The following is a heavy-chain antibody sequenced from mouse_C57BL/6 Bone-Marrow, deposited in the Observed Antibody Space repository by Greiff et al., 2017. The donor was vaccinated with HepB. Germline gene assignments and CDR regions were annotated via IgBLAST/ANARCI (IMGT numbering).Heavy chain of an antibody. V-gene: IGHV14-4*01. Sequence: EVQLKESGAELVRPGASVKLSCTASGFNIKDDYMHWVKQRPEQGLEWIGWIDPENGDTEYASKFQGKATITADTSSNTAYLQLSSLTSEDTAVYYCTPLIYYYGSRDYFDYWGQGTTLTVSS. J-gene: IGHJ2*01. D-gene: IGHD1-1*01. CDR2: IDPENGDT. CDR3: TPLIYYYGSRDYFDY. CDR1: GFNIKDDY.